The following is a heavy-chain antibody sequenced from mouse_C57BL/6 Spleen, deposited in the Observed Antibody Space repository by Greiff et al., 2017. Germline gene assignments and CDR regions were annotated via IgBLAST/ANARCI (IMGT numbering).Heavy chain of an antibody. V-gene: IGHV5-4*03. Sequence: EVKLVESGGGLVKPGGSLTLSCAASGFTFSSYAMSWVRQTPEKRLEWVATISDGGSYTYYPDNVKGRFTISRDNAKNNLYLQMSHLKSEDTAMYYCASPYYGSSYWYFDVWGTGTTVTVSA. D-gene: IGHD1-1*01. CDR1: GFTFSSYA. CDR2: ISDGGSYT. CDR3: ASPYYGSSYWYFDV. J-gene: IGHJ1*03.